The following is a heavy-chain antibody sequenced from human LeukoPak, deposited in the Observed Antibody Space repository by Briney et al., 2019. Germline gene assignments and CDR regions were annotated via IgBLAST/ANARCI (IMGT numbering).Heavy chain of an antibody. Sequence: SETLSLTCAVDGGSFSVYYWSWIRQPQGKGLEWIGEINHSGSTNYNPSLKSRVTISVDTSKNQFSLKLSSVTAADTAVYYCARIVLRFLEWLPPYYYYYMDVWGKGTTVTVSS. CDR1: GGSFSVYY. CDR2: INHSGST. J-gene: IGHJ6*03. D-gene: IGHD3-3*01. CDR3: ARIVLRFLEWLPPYYYYYMDV. V-gene: IGHV4-34*01.